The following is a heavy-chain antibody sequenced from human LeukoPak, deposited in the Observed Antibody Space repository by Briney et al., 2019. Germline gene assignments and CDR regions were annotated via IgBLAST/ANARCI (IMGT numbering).Heavy chain of an antibody. CDR3: ARLSYPGPWHFDL. CDR1: GYSFTTYW. Sequence: GESRKISCPGSGYSFTTYWISWVGHLPGKGREWMGIIFRGDSDSKPIPCFQRHVNISADKSISTAHLLWSSLKAANTAIYYCARLSYPGPWHFDLWGRGTLVTVSS. J-gene: IGHJ2*01. D-gene: IGHD2-21*01. V-gene: IGHV5-51*01. CDR2: IFRGDSDS.